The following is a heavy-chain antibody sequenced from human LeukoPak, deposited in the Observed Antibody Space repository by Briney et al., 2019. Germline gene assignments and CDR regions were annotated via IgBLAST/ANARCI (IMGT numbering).Heavy chain of an antibody. D-gene: IGHD3-10*01. Sequence: PGGSLRLSCAASGFTFSSYGIHWVRQAPGKGLEWVAVISYDGSNKYYADSVKGRFTISRDTSKNTLYLQMNSLRAEDTAVYYCATNYGSGSYYNFDYWGQGTLVTASS. J-gene: IGHJ4*02. CDR3: ATNYGSGSYYNFDY. CDR2: ISYDGSNK. CDR1: GFTFSSYG. V-gene: IGHV3-30*03.